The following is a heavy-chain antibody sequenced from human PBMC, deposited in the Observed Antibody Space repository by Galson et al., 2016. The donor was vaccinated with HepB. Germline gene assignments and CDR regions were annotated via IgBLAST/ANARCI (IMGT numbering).Heavy chain of an antibody. D-gene: IGHD5-18*01. CDR1: GFTFSSSV. CDR3: AKAEEIQLWFDYFDY. CDR2: ISYDGSNK. J-gene: IGHJ4*02. V-gene: IGHV3-30*18. Sequence: SLRLSCAASGFTFSSSVMHWVRQAPGKGLEWVAVISYDGSNKHYADSVKGRFTISRDNSKKTLYLQMNSLRAEDTAVYYCAKAEEIQLWFDYFDYWGQGTLVTVSS.